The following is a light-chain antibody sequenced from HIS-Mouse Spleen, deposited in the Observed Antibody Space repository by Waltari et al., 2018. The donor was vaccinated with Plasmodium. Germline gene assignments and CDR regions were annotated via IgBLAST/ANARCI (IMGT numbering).Light chain of an antibody. Sequence: DIVMTKSPLSLPVTPGEPASISCRSSQSLLHSNGYTYLDWYLQKPGQSPQLLIYLGSNRASGVTDRFSGSGSGTDCTLKISRVEAEDVGVYYCMQALQTPTFGPGTKVDIK. CDR1: QSLLHSNGYTY. CDR3: MQALQTPT. J-gene: IGKJ3*01. V-gene: IGKV2-28*01. CDR2: LGS.